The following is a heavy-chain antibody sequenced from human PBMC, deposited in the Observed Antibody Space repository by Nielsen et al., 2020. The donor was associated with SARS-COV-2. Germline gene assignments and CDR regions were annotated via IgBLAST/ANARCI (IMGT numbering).Heavy chain of an antibody. CDR2: IYSGGSST. Sequence: ESLKISCAASGFTFSSYAMSWVRQAPGKGLEWVSVIYSGGSSTYYADSVKGRFTISRDNSKNTLYLQMNSLRAEDTAVYYCTTDFGSSWYLGGVDYWGQGTLVTVSS. V-gene: IGHV3-23*03. D-gene: IGHD6-13*01. J-gene: IGHJ4*02. CDR3: TTDFGSSWYLGGVDY. CDR1: GFTFSSYA.